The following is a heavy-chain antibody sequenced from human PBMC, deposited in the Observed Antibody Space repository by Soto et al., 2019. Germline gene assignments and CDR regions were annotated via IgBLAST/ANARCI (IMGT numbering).Heavy chain of an antibody. J-gene: IGHJ4*02. CDR1: GFTFSNYA. D-gene: IGHD3-16*02. CDR3: AKDRGTSRYLGGSFDY. V-gene: IGHV3-30*18. CDR2: ISYDGSKK. Sequence: QMQLVESGGGVVQPGRSLRLSCAASGFTFSNYAMHWVRQAPGKGLEWVAVISYDGSKKYYADSVKGRFTISRDNSNTTLYLHLDSLRPEDTAVYYCAKDRGTSRYLGGSFDYWGQGTLVTVSS.